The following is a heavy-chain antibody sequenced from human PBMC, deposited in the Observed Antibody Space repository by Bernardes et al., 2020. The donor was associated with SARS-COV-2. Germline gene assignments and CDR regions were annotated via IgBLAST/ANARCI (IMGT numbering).Heavy chain of an antibody. J-gene: IGHJ4*02. Sequence: ASVKVSCKASGYTFTSYYMHWVRQAPGQGLEWMGIINPSGGSTSYAQKFQGRVTMTRDTSTSTVYMELSSLRSEDTAVYYCAKEYYDSSGYYYVGGYFDYWGQGTLVTVSS. CDR3: AKEYYDSSGYYYVGGYFDY. D-gene: IGHD3-22*01. V-gene: IGHV1-46*03. CDR2: INPSGGST. CDR1: GYTFTSYY.